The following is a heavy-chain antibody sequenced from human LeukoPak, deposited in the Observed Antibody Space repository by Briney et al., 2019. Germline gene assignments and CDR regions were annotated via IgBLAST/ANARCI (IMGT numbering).Heavy chain of an antibody. Sequence: GTLRLSCAASGFTFSSYGMSWVRQPPGKGLEWIGEINHSGSTNYNPSLKSRVTISVDTSKNQFSLKLSSVTAADTAVYYCARSNDSNSNSFDYWGQGTLVTVSS. CDR1: GFTFSSYG. D-gene: IGHD1-1*01. V-gene: IGHV4-34*01. CDR3: ARSNDSNSNSFDY. CDR2: INHSGST. J-gene: IGHJ4*02.